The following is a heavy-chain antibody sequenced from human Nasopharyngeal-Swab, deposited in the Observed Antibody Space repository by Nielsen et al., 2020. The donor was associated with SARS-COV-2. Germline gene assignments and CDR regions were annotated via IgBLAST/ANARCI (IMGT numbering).Heavy chain of an antibody. CDR1: GGPISSYY. CDR3: ARGTRGYSLYWYFDL. Sequence: SETLSLTCTVSGGPISSYYWSWIRQPPGKGLEWIGYIYYSGSTNYNPSLKSRVTISVDTSKNQFSLKLSSVTAADTAVYYCARGTRGYSLYWYFDLWGRGTLVTVSS. D-gene: IGHD3-22*01. J-gene: IGHJ2*01. CDR2: IYYSGST. V-gene: IGHV4-59*01.